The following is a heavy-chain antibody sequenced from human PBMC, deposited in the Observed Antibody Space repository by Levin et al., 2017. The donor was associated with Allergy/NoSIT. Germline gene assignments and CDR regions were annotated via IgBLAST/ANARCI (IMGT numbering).Heavy chain of an antibody. CDR1: SDFISTYY. J-gene: IGHJ3*02. D-gene: IGHD4-23*01. V-gene: IGHV4-4*07. Sequence: PSETLSLTCTVSSDFISTYYWNWIRQPAGKGLEWIGRIYPSGSTNYNPSLKSRLTMSLDTSKNQFSLKLTSVTAADTAVYYCARVDYVGNSVHAFDIWGQGTMVTVSS. CDR3: ARVDYVGNSVHAFDI. CDR2: IYPSGST.